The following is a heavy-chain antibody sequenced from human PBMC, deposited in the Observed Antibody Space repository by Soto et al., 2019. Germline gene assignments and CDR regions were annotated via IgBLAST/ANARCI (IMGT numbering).Heavy chain of an antibody. CDR2: ISSGSNYT. J-gene: IGHJ6*03. Sequence: EVQLVESGGGLVKPGGSQRLSCVVSGFTFSSYSMNWVRQAPGKGLEWVSSISSGSNYTYYADSVKGRFTISRDNAKNSVYLQMNSLRAEDTALYYCARDFKESQYYYYCMDVWGKGTTVTVSS. CDR1: GFTFSSYS. CDR3: ARDFKESQYYYYCMDV. V-gene: IGHV3-21*06. D-gene: IGHD3-10*01.